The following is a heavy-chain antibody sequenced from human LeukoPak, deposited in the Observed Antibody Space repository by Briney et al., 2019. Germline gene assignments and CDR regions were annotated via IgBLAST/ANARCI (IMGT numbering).Heavy chain of an antibody. V-gene: IGHV3-23*01. CDR3: AREGSDSHDDVFDI. D-gene: IGHD2-21*01. Sequence: SCKASGYTFSSYAMSWVRQAPAKGLEWVSAISGSGGSAYYADSVKGRFTISRDNSKYTLFLQMNSLRPEDTAVYYCAREGSDSHDDVFDIWGQGTMVTVSS. J-gene: IGHJ3*02. CDR1: GYTFSSYA. CDR2: ISGSGGSA.